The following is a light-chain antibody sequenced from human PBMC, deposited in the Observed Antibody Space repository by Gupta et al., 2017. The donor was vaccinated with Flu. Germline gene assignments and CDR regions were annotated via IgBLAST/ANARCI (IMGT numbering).Light chain of an antibody. V-gene: IGLV2-11*01. CDR2: DVS. J-gene: IGLJ1*01. CDR3: CSYAGSYTRYV. Sequence: SSDVGGYNYVSWYQQHPGNAPKLMIYDVSKRPSGVPDRFAGSKSGNTASLTISGLQAEDEAYYYCCSYAGSYTRYVIGTGTKVTVL. CDR1: SSDVGGYNY.